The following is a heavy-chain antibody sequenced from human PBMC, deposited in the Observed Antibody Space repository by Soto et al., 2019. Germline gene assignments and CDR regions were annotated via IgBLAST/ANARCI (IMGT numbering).Heavy chain of an antibody. Sequence: PGGSLRLSCSASGFTFSSYAMHWVRQAPGKGLEYVSAISSNGGSTYYADSVKGRFTISRDNSKNTLYLQMSSLRAEDTAVYYCVKGHSWVSATALPDYWGQGTLVTVSS. D-gene: IGHD6-13*01. CDR1: GFTFSSYA. CDR2: ISSNGGST. V-gene: IGHV3-64D*06. J-gene: IGHJ4*02. CDR3: VKGHSWVSATALPDY.